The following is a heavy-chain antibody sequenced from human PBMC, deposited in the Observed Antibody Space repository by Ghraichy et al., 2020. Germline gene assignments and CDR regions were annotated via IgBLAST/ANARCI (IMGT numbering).Heavy chain of an antibody. CDR2: SYFTRGT. Sequence: SETLSLTCTVSGCSVSSGTYHWSWIRQPPGKPLEWIGYSYFTRGTTSNPSLMGRVTMSVDISTNQFSLMLSSVTATDTAVYYCAAALAGAREEYDYCGQGTLVT. V-gene: IGHV4-61*01. CDR1: GCSVSSGTYH. CDR3: AAALAGAREEYDY. J-gene: IGHJ4*02. D-gene: IGHD6-19*01.